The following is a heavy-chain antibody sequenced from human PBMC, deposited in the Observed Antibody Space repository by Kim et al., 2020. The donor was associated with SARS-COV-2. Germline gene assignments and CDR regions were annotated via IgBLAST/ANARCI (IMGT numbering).Heavy chain of an antibody. Sequence: GGSLRLSCAASGFTFSSYAMSWVRQAPGKGLEWVSAISGSGGSTYYADSVKGRFTISRDNSKNTLYLQMNSLRAEDTAVYYCAKGMGPTVVTDYFDYWGQGTLVTVSS. J-gene: IGHJ4*02. CDR3: AKGMGPTVVTDYFDY. V-gene: IGHV3-23*01. CDR2: ISGSGGST. CDR1: GFTFSSYA. D-gene: IGHD4-17*01.